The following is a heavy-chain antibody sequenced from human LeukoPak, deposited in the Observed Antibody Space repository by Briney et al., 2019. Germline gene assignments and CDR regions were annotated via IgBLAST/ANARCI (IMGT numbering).Heavy chain of an antibody. J-gene: IGHJ4*02. CDR2: IYYSGIT. CDR3: ARGVSGDYVTS. Sequence: SETLSLTCTVSGGSISRYYWSWIRQPPGKGLEWIGHIYYSGITTYNPSLKSRVTISVDTSKNQFSLKLTSVTAADTAVYYCARGVSGDYVTSWGQGTLVTASS. CDR1: GGSISRYY. V-gene: IGHV4-59*01. D-gene: IGHD4-17*01.